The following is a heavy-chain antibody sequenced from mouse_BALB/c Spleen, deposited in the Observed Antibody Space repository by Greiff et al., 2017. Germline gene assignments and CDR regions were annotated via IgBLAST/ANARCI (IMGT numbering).Heavy chain of an antibody. V-gene: IGHV5-4*02. J-gene: IGHJ3*01. CDR3: ARDGYYYGSSPFAC. D-gene: IGHD1-1*01. Sequence: EVKLMESGGGLVKPGGSLKLSCAASGFTFSDYYMYWVRQTPEKRLEWVATISDGGSYTYYPDSVKGRFTISRDNAKNNLYLQMSSLKSEDTAMYYCARDGYYYGSSPFACWGQGTLVTVSA. CDR2: ISDGGSYT. CDR1: GFTFSDYY.